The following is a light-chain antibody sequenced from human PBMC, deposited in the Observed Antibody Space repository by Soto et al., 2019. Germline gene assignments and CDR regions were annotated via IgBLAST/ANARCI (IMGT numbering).Light chain of an antibody. CDR1: QSLLQRDGDTY. CDR2: KIF. J-gene: IGKJ2*01. CDR3: MQALTHT. V-gene: IGKV2-24*01. Sequence: DIVLTQTPLSSPVTLGQPASISCRSSQSLLQRDGDTYLSWLHQRPGQPPRLLIYKIFNRFSGVPDRISGSGAGTDFTLKISRVEAEDVGVYYCMQALTHTFGQGTKLEIK.